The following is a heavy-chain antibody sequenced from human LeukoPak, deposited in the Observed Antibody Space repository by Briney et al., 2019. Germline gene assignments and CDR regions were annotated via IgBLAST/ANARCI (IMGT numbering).Heavy chain of an antibody. V-gene: IGHV3-23*01. CDR2: VSGSGDRM. CDR3: VRDRLGGYSSSSGLSY. D-gene: IGHD6-6*01. J-gene: IGHJ4*02. CDR1: GFTSSSYV. Sequence: GGSLRLSCAASGFTSSSYVLNWVRQAPGKGLEWVATVSGSGDRMYHADSVKGRFTISRDNAKNSLYLQMNSLRAEDTAVYYCVRDRLGGYSSSSGLSYWGQGTLVTVSS.